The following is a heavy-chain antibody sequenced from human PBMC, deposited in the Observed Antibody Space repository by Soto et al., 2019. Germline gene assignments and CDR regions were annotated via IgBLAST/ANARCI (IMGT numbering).Heavy chain of an antibody. D-gene: IGHD6-19*01. CDR2: INHSGST. J-gene: IGHJ5*02. CDR3: ARGLNSGWYLFDT. V-gene: IGHV4-34*01. CDR1: GGSFSGYY. Sequence: SETLSLTCAVYGGSFSGYYWSWIRQPPGKGLEWIGEINHSGSTNYNPSLKSRVTISVDTSKNQFSLKLSSVTAADTAVYYCARGLNSGWYLFDTWGQGTLVTVSS.